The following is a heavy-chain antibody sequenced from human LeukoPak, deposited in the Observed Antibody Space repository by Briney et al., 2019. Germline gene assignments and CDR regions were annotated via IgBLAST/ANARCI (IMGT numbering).Heavy chain of an antibody. Sequence: SETLYLTCTVSGGPINSGDYYWSWIRQPPGKGLEWIGFIYYSGSTYYNPSLKSRVTISVDTSKNQFSLKLSSVTAADTAVYYCARGRDSSGYPHYFDYWGQGTLVTVSS. J-gene: IGHJ4*02. CDR3: ARGRDSSGYPHYFDY. D-gene: IGHD3-22*01. CDR2: IYYSGST. V-gene: IGHV4-30-4*01. CDR1: GGPINSGDYY.